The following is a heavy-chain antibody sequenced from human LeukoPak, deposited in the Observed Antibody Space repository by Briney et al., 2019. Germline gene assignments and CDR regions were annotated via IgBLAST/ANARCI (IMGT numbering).Heavy chain of an antibody. J-gene: IGHJ4*02. CDR3: TRGRASRPEY. D-gene: IGHD2-21*01. V-gene: IGHV3-7*04. CDR1: GFTFSGYW. CDR2: INQDGSEK. Sequence: GGSLRLSCAASGFTFSGYWLSWVRQAPGTGLEWVANINQDGSEKYYVDSVEGRFTISRDNAKNSLYLQMNSLRAEDTAVYYCTRGRASRPEYWGQGTLVTVSS.